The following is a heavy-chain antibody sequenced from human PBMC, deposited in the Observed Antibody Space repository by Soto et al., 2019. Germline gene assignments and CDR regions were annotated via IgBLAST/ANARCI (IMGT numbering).Heavy chain of an antibody. D-gene: IGHD3-3*01. CDR1: GFTVSSKY. J-gene: IGHJ6*02. CDR2: ISGSGGST. V-gene: IGHV3-23*01. Sequence: GGSLRLSCAASGFTVSSKYMSWVRQAPGKGLEWVSAISGSGGSTYYADSVKGRFTISRDNSKNTLYLQMNSLRAEDTAVYYCAKPPPYYDFWSGPPGYYYGMDVWGQGTTVTVSS. CDR3: AKPPPYYDFWSGPPGYYYGMDV.